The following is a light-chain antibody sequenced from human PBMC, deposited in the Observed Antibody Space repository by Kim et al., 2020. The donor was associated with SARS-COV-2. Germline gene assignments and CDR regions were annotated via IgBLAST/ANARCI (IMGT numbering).Light chain of an antibody. V-gene: IGKV1-5*01. CDR1: ESITDW. CDR2: DAS. Sequence: ALVGDRVIITCRASESITDWLAWYQQKPGTAPKLLLYDASSLENGVPSRFSGSGSGIKFTLTISSLQPDDFATYYCQQYNSYPVTFGGGTKVDIK. J-gene: IGKJ4*01. CDR3: QQYNSYPVT.